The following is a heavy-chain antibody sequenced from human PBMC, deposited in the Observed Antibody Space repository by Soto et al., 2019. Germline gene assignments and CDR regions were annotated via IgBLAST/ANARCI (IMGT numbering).Heavy chain of an antibody. D-gene: IGHD6-13*01. CDR1: GFTVSSNY. CDR2: IYSGGST. J-gene: IGHJ4*02. V-gene: IGHV3-53*02. Sequence: EVQLVETGGGLIQPGGSLRPSCAASGFTVSSNYMSRVRQAPGKGLEWVSVIYSGGSTYYADSVKGRFTISRDNSKNTLYLQMNSLRAEDTAVYYCARGIAAAGTFDYWGQGTLVTVSS. CDR3: ARGIAAAGTFDY.